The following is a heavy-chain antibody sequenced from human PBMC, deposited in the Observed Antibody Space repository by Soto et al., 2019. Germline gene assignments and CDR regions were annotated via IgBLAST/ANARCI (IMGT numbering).Heavy chain of an antibody. V-gene: IGHV3-74*01. J-gene: IGHJ6*04. CDR1: GFTLSGRS. D-gene: IGHD3-10*01. CDR3: ARGWFGPDV. Sequence: EVQLVESGGGLVQPGGSLRLSCAASGFTLSGRSMHGVRQAPGKGLVWVSGIDNAGTDSTYADSVKGRFTSSRDNAKNTLYLQMNSLRVEDTAVYYCARGWFGPDVWGKGTTVTVSS. CDR2: IDNAGTDS.